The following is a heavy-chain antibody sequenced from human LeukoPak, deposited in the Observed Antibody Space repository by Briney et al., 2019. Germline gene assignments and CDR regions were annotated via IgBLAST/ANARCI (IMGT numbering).Heavy chain of an antibody. D-gene: IGHD1-26*01. J-gene: IGHJ5*02. CDR3: AKSGSSYNWFDP. Sequence: SVKVSCTASGGTFSSYAISWVRQAPGQGLEWMGGIIPNCGTANYAHTFQGRFTITADKSTNTAYLEMNSLRSEATAVYYCAKSGSSYNWFDPWGQGTLVTVSS. CDR2: IIPNCGTA. V-gene: IGHV1-69*06. CDR1: GGTFSSYA.